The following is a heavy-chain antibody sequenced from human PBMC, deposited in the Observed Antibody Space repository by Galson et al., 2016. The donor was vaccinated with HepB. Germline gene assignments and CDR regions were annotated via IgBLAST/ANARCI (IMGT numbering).Heavy chain of an antibody. CDR2: IIPLFGTA. J-gene: IGHJ4*02. CDR3: ARGGYYDSSGSLRY. CDR1: GDTFSSFA. D-gene: IGHD3-22*01. V-gene: IGHV1-69*06. Sequence: SVKVSCKASGDTFSSFAISWVRQAPGQGPEWMGGIIPLFGTANYAEKFQGRVTITADRSTSTAYMELSSLRSEDTAVYFCARGGYYDSSGSLRYWGQGTLVTVSS.